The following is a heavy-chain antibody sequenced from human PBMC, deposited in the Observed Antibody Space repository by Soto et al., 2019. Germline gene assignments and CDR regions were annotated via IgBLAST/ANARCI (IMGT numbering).Heavy chain of an antibody. J-gene: IGHJ5*02. D-gene: IGHD1-1*01. CDR2: ISVSVAST. V-gene: IGHV3-23*01. CDR1: GLPFGPST. Sequence: EVQLLEAGGDLVPPGGSLTISCGVSGLPFGPSTMSWALQAPGKGLECVSTISVSVASTYYANSVQGRFTVSSDISDNTLFLQMTSLTDEDTAVYFCAKRDFPYSRYNAYFYDPWGRGVLVTVSS. CDR3: AKRDFPYSRYNAYFYDP.